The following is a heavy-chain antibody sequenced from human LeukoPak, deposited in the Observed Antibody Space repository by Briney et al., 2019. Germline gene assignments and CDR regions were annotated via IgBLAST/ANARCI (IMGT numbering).Heavy chain of an antibody. CDR2: IKQDGSER. Sequence: GGSLRLSCAASGFTFSNYWMSWVRQAPGKGLEWVANIKQDGSERYYVDSVKGRFTISRDNAKNSLYLQVNSLRAEDTAVYYCAKELPNDFWSGPGLDYWGQGTLVTVSS. J-gene: IGHJ4*02. D-gene: IGHD3-3*01. CDR3: AKELPNDFWSGPGLDY. V-gene: IGHV3-7*01. CDR1: GFTFSNYW.